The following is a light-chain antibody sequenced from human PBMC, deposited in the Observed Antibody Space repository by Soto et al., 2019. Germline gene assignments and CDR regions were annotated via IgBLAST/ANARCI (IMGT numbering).Light chain of an antibody. V-gene: IGLV2-8*01. Sequence: QSALTQPPSASWSPGQSVAIACTVTISDVGGYNYVSWYQQHPGKAPKLMIYEVNKRPSGVPDRFSGSKSGNTASLTVSGLQAEDEADYYCSSYAGSSNVFGTGTKVNVL. CDR1: ISDVGGYNY. CDR3: SSYAGSSNV. CDR2: EVN. J-gene: IGLJ1*01.